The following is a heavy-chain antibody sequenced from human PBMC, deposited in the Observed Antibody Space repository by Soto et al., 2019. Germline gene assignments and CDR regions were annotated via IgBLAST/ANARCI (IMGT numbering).Heavy chain of an antibody. D-gene: IGHD5-12*01. CDR1: VCSINGYD. J-gene: IGHJ4*02. Sequence: SSTXSLTCTISVCSINGYDCILIRHPPGKGLEWIGYVYYTGTTKYNPSLESRVKISADTSKNQFSLRVTSVTAADTAVYYCAKYSRTDADGYNIELWGQGILVNVYS. V-gene: IGHV4-59*01. CDR2: VYYTGTT. CDR3: AKYSRTDADGYNIEL.